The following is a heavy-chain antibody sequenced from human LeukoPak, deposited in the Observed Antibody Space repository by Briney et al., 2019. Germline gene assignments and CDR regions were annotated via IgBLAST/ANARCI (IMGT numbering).Heavy chain of an antibody. J-gene: IGHJ4*02. Sequence: PGGSLRLSCTASGFTFSYYWMSWVRQAPGKGLEWVANIKYDGSERYYVDSVKGRFTISRDNTKNSLYLQMNSLRAEDTAVYYCARETYSSRYDYVWGSYRPGPFDYWGQGTLVTVYS. CDR3: ARETYSSRYDYVWGSYRPGPFDY. D-gene: IGHD3-16*02. CDR1: GFTFSYYW. CDR2: IKYDGSER. V-gene: IGHV3-7*01.